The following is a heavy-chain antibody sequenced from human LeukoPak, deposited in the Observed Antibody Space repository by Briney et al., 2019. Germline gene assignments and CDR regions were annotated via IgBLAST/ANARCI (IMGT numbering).Heavy chain of an antibody. CDR3: AKGRSDFFAYYYYLDV. J-gene: IGHJ6*03. Sequence: ASVTVSCKPSGYTLTSNYIHWVRQAPGQGLEWMGIINPSGGSTTYAQKFQGRVTMTRDTSTSTVYMELTSLRSEDTAVYYCAKGRSDFFAYYYYLDVWGKGTTVTVSS. CDR1: GYTLTSNY. D-gene: IGHD2-21*02. V-gene: IGHV1-46*03. CDR2: INPSGGST.